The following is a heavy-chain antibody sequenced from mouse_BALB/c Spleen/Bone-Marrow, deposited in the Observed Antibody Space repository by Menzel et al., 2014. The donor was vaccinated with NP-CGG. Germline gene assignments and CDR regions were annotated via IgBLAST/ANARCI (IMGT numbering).Heavy chain of an antibody. V-gene: IGHV1-52*01. CDR1: GYTFTSYW. CDR2: IDPYDSET. CDR3: AREDYGYAMDY. J-gene: IGHJ4*01. Sequence: VKLMESGAELARPGASVKLSCKAPGYTFTSYWMNWVKQRPEQGLEWIGRIDPYDSETHYNQKFKDKAILTLDKSSSTAYMQLSSLTSEDSAVYYCAREDYGYAMDYWGQGTSVTVSS. D-gene: IGHD1-1*01.